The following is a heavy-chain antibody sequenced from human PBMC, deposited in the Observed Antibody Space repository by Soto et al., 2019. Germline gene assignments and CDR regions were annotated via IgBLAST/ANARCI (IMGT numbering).Heavy chain of an antibody. D-gene: IGHD3-10*01. Sequence: SETLSLTCTVSGGSISSGDYYWSWIRQPPGKGLEWIGYIYYSGSTYYNPSLKSRVTISVDTSKNQSSLKLSSVTAADTAVYYCARVTYGSGIPWFDPWGQGTLVTVSS. CDR1: GGSISSGDYY. CDR3: ARVTYGSGIPWFDP. J-gene: IGHJ5*02. V-gene: IGHV4-30-4*01. CDR2: IYYSGST.